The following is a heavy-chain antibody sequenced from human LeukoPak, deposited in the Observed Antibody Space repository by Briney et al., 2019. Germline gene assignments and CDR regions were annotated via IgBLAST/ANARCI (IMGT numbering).Heavy chain of an antibody. D-gene: IGHD1-26*01. CDR1: GFTLSNYG. V-gene: IGHV3-30*02. J-gene: IGHJ4*02. CDR3: AKDREYSGNYGGGSNDY. Sequence: GGSLRLSCAASGFTLSNYGMHWVRQAPGKGLEWVAFMHYDGSNKYYADSVKGRFTISRDNSKNTLYLQMNSLRAEDTAVYYCAKDREYSGNYGGGSNDYWGQGTLVTVSS. CDR2: MHYDGSNK.